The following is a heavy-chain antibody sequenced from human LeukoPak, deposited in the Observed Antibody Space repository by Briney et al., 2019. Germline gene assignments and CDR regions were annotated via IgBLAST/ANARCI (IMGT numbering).Heavy chain of an antibody. CDR2: INPGSGGT. CDR3: ARGGPRGAFDI. CDR1: GYTFTGYY. Sequence: GASVKVSCKASGYTFTGYYIHWVRQAPGQGLEWMGWINPGSGGTNYAQRFQGRVTMTRDTSISTAYMELSSLRSEDTAVYYCARGGPRGAFDIWGQGTMVTVS. J-gene: IGHJ3*02. D-gene: IGHD3-10*01. V-gene: IGHV1-2*02.